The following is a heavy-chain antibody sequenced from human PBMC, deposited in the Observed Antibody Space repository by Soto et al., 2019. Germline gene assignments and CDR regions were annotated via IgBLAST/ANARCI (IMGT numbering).Heavy chain of an antibody. CDR2: ISYDGSNK. V-gene: IGHV3-30-3*01. CDR3: ARDIAVAGTHWFDP. Sequence: PGGSLRLSCAASGFTFSSYAMRWVRQAPGKGLEWVAVISYDGSNKYYADSVKGRFTISRDNSKNTLYLQMNSLRAEDTAVYYCARDIAVAGTHWFDPWGQGTLVTVSS. J-gene: IGHJ5*02. CDR1: GFTFSSYA. D-gene: IGHD6-19*01.